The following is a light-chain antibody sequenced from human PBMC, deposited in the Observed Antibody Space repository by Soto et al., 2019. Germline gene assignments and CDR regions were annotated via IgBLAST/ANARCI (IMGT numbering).Light chain of an antibody. CDR2: EVS. CDR3: SSYTSSSTYV. V-gene: IGLV2-14*01. CDR1: SSDVGGYNY. Sequence: QSALTQPASVSGSPGQSITISCTGTSSDVGGYNYVSWYQQYPDKAPKLMIYEVSNRPSGVSYRFSGSKSGNTASLTISGLQAEDEADYYCSSYTSSSTYVFGTGTKLTVL. J-gene: IGLJ1*01.